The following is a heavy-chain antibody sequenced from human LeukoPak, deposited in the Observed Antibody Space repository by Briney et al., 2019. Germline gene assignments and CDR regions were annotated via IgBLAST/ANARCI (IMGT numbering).Heavy chain of an antibody. CDR3: LLIILGGSSQH. V-gene: IGHV3-74*01. Sequence: PGGSLRLSCAASGFTFSSYWMHWVRQVPGKGLVWVSRINEDGGTTTYADSVKGRFTTSRDNAKNTFYLQMNSLRVEDAAVYYCLLIILGGSSQHWGQGTLVSVSS. J-gene: IGHJ1*01. D-gene: IGHD3-3*01. CDR2: INEDGGTT. CDR1: GFTFSSYW.